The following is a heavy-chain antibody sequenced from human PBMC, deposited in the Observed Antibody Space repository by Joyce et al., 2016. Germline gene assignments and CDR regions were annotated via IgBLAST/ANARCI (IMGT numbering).Heavy chain of an antibody. Sequence: QVTLKESGPTLVKPTQTLTLTCTFSGFSLSTSGVGVGWIRHPPGKALECLALIYWDDDKRYSSSLKSRLTITKDTSKNQVVLTMTNMDPVDTATYYCAHAPATDRYYGMDVWGQGTTVTVSS. J-gene: IGHJ6*02. CDR3: AHAPATDRYYGMDV. CDR2: IYWDDDK. CDR1: GFSLSTSGVG. D-gene: IGHD6-25*01. V-gene: IGHV2-5*02.